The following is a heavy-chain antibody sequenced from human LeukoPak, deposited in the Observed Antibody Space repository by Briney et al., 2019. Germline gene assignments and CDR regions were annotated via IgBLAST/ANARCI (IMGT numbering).Heavy chain of an antibody. CDR2: ISGSGDST. Sequence: GGSLRLSCAASGFTFSNYGMSWVRQAPGKGLEWVSGISGSGDSTFYADPVKGRFTISRDNSKNRLYLQMNSLRAEDTASYYCARDYDYGDYPGYWGQGTLVTVSS. D-gene: IGHD4-17*01. V-gene: IGHV3-23*01. CDR1: GFTFSNYG. CDR3: ARDYDYGDYPGY. J-gene: IGHJ4*02.